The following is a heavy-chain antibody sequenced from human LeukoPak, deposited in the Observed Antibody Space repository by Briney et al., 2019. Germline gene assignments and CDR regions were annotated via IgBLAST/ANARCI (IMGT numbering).Heavy chain of an antibody. V-gene: IGHV1-46*01. CDR3: ARDRRYYGDYGFYYYYGMDV. CDR2: INPSGGST. CDR1: GYTFTSYY. J-gene: IGHJ6*02. D-gene: IGHD4-17*01. Sequence: GASVKVSCKASGYTFTSYYMHWVRQAPGQGLEWMGIINPSGGSTSYAQKFQGRVTMTRDTSTSTVYMGLSSLRSEDTAVYYCARDRRYYGDYGFYYYYGMDVWGQGTTVTVSS.